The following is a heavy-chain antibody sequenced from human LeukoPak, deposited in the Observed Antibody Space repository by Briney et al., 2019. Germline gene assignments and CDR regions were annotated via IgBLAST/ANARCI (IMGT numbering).Heavy chain of an antibody. D-gene: IGHD3-16*01. J-gene: IGHJ4*02. Sequence: GGSLRLSCAASGFTFDYAMHWVRQAPGMGLEWVSGISWNSGSIGYADSVRGRFTISRDNAKNSLYLQMNSLTGEDTAVYYCARDDKGGYFDSWGQGTLVTVSS. CDR2: ISWNSGSI. CDR3: ARDDKGGYFDS. CDR1: GFTFDYA. V-gene: IGHV3-9*01.